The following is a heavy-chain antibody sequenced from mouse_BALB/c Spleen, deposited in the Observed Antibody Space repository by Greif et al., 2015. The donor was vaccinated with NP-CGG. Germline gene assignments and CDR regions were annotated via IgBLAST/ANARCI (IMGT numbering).Heavy chain of an antibody. V-gene: IGHV7-3*02. Sequence: EVKVVESGGGLVQPGGSLRLSCATSGFTFTDYYMSWVRQPPGKALEWLGFIRNKANGYTTEYSASVKGRFTISRDNSQSILYLQMNTLRAEDSATCYCASPYYGYPYYYAMDYWGQGTSVTVSS. CDR1: GFTFTDYY. CDR2: IRNKANGYTT. CDR3: ASPYYGYPYYYAMDY. J-gene: IGHJ4*01. D-gene: IGHD1-2*01.